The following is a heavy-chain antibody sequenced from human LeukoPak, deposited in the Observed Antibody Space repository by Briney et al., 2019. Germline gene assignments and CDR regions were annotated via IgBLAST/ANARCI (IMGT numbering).Heavy chain of an antibody. CDR1: GFTFSTYA. V-gene: IGHV3-23*01. CDR2: ISGSGDST. J-gene: IGHJ4*02. D-gene: IGHD6-19*01. CDR3: AKPHSSGWYGYNY. Sequence: GGSLRLSCAASGFTFSTYAVNWVRQAPGKGLEWVSTISGSGDSTYYADSVKGRFTISRDNSKDTLYLQMNSLRAEDTAVYYCAKPHSSGWYGYNYWGQGTLVTVSS.